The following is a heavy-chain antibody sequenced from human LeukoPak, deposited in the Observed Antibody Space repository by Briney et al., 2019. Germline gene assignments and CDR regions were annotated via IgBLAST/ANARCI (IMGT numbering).Heavy chain of an antibody. CDR1: SESSGGDD. V-gene: IGHV4-34*01. D-gene: IGHD1-7*01. J-gene: IGHJ4*02. CDR2: VSPGGST. Sequence: SETLSLTCAMHSESSGGDDWTWIRQPPGKGLEWIGEVSPGGSTRYNPSLRSRVTISLDTSRSRFSLRLSSVTAADTAVYYCARGGRPTIEPNYLSPSDYWGQGTLVTVSS. CDR3: ARGGRPTIEPNYLSPSDY.